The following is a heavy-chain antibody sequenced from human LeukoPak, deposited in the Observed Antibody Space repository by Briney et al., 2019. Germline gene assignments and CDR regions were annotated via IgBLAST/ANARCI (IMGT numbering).Heavy chain of an antibody. CDR1: GGTFSSYA. CDR2: IIPIFGTA. CDR3: ARDPTVVGGYDLNAFDI. V-gene: IGHV1-69*01. J-gene: IGHJ3*02. D-gene: IGHD5-12*01. Sequence: SVKVSCKASGGTFSSYAISWVRQAPGQGLEWMGGIIPIFGTANYAQKFQGRVTITADESTSTAYMELSSLRSEDTAVYYCARDPTVVGGYDLNAFDIWGQGTMVTVSS.